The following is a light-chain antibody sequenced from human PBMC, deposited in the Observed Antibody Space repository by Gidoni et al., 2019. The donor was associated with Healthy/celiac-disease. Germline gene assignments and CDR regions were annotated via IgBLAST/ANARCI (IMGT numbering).Light chain of an antibody. CDR2: AAS. CDR1: QSISSY. V-gene: IGKV1-39*01. CDR3: QQSYSTPNT. J-gene: IGKJ2*01. Sequence: DSQLTQSPSSLSASVGDRVTLTCRASQSISSYLNWYQQKPGKAPKLLIYAASSLQSGVPSRFRGSGSGTDFTLTISSLQPEDFATYYCQQSYSTPNTFGQXTKLEIK.